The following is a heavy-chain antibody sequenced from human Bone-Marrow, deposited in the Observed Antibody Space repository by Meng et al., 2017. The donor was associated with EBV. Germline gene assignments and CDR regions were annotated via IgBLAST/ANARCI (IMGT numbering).Heavy chain of an antibody. CDR2: INAGNGNT. CDR3: ARSPLWFGESNFDY. Sequence: QARLVQSGAEVKKPGASVKVSCKASGYTFTSYAMHWVRQAPGQRLEWMGWINAGNGNTKYSQKFQGRVTITRDTSASTAYMELSSLRSEDTAVYYCARSPLWFGESNFDYWGQGTLVTVSS. J-gene: IGHJ4*02. CDR1: GYTFTSYA. V-gene: IGHV1-3*01. D-gene: IGHD3-10*01.